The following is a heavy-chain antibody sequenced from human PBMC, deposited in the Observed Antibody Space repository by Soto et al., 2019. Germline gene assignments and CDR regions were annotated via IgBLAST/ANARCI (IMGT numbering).Heavy chain of an antibody. CDR2: IWYDGSNK. Sequence: QVQLVESGGGVVQPGRSLRLSCAASGFTFSSYGMHWVRQAPGKGLEWVAVIWYDGSNKYYADSVKGRFTISRDNSKNTLYLQMNSLRAEDTAVYYCARGGGSGWILDYWGQGTLVTVSS. CDR1: GFTFSSYG. J-gene: IGHJ4*02. V-gene: IGHV3-33*01. D-gene: IGHD6-19*01. CDR3: ARGGGSGWILDY.